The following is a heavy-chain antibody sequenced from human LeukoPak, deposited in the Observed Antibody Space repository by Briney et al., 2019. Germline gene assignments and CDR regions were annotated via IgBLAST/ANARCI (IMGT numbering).Heavy chain of an antibody. CDR1: GGSISSSSYY. V-gene: IGHV4-39*07. J-gene: IGHJ4*02. CDR3: ARDLSGSSDY. CDR2: IYYSGST. Sequence: SETQSLTCTVSGGSISSSSYYWGWIRQPPGKGLEWIGSIYYSGSTYYNPSLKSRVTISVDTSKNQFSLKLSSVTAADTAVYYCARDLSGSSDYWGQGTLVTVSS. D-gene: IGHD1-26*01.